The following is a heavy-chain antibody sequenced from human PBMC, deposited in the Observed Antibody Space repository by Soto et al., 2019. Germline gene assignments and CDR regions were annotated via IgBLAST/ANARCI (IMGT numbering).Heavy chain of an antibody. CDR1: GFTFSSYL. J-gene: IGHJ6*02. CDR3: ARDREVRGVVGVLWYSYYGMDV. Sequence: PGGSLRVSCAASGFTFSSYLMSWVRQAPGKGLEWVANIKQDGSEKYYVDSVKGRFTISRDNAKNSLYLQMNSLRAEDTAVYYCARDREVRGVVGVLWYSYYGMDVWGQGTTVTVSS. V-gene: IGHV3-7*01. D-gene: IGHD3-10*01. CDR2: IKQDGSEK.